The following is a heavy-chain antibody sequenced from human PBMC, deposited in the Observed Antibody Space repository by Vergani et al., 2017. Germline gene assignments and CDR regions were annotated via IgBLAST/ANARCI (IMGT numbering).Heavy chain of an antibody. J-gene: IGHJ5*01. CDR2: IKEDGSET. V-gene: IGHV3-7*01. CDR3: ARARCIETCYMSNWLDS. Sequence: VQLVESGGGVVQPGTSLRLSCVVSGFALNRHAMYWVRQAPGKGLEWVANIKEDGSETFYVDSVMGRFTISRDNAKNSLYLQMNSLRVEDTGVYYCARARCIETCYMSNWLDSWGQGTLVTVSS. D-gene: IGHD3-9*01. CDR1: GFALNRHA.